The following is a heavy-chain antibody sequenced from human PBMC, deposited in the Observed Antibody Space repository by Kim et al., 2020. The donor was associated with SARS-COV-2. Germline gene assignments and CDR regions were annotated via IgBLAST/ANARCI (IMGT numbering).Heavy chain of an antibody. Sequence: SETLSLTCTVSGGSISSGGYYWSWIRLAPGQGLAWLGSLSYRGSTYYNPSLKSRVTISVDTSKNQFSLKLSSVTAADTAVYYCARLNYGSGSPFDYWGQGTRGTVSA. CDR2: LSYRGST. J-gene: IGHJ4*02. CDR3: ARLNYGSGSPFDY. D-gene: IGHD3-10*01. V-gene: IGHV4-31*03. CDR1: GGSISSGGYY.